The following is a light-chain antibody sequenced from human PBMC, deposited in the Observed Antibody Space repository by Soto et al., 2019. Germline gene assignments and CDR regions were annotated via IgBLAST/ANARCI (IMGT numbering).Light chain of an antibody. J-gene: IGLJ2*01. CDR1: SNDVGNYNY. V-gene: IGLV2-8*01. CDR2: EVS. Sequence: QSVLTQPPSASGSPGQSVTISCTGTSNDVGNYNYVSWYQQHPGKAPEVLISEVSKRPSGVPDRFSGSKSGNMASLTVSGLQAEDEADYYCSSYSGTNNLLIFGGGTKLTVL. CDR3: SSYSGTNNLLI.